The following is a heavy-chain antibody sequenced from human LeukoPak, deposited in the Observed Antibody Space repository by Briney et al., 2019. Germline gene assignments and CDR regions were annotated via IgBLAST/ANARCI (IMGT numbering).Heavy chain of an antibody. Sequence: GESLKISCKGSGYSLTSYWIGWVRQMPGKGLEWMGIIYPGDSDTRYSPSFQGQVTISADKSISTAYLQWSSLKASDTDMYYCARPDDSSGYYSGPVDYWGQGTLVTVSS. D-gene: IGHD3-22*01. J-gene: IGHJ4*02. CDR3: ARPDDSSGYYSGPVDY. V-gene: IGHV5-51*01. CDR2: IYPGDSDT. CDR1: GYSLTSYW.